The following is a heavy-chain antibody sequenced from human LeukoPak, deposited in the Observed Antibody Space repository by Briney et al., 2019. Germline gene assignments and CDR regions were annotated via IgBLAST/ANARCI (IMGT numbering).Heavy chain of an antibody. Sequence: RGSLRLSCAAAGFTFSSYGMHWVRQAPGKGPEWVAVISYHGNNKYYADSVTGRFTISRDNSKIALCLQMNSVRAEDTGVCYCAKARGIVVVPAALDYWGQGTLVTVSS. V-gene: IGHV3-30*18. J-gene: IGHJ4*02. CDR2: ISYHGNNK. D-gene: IGHD2-2*01. CDR3: AKARGIVVVPAALDY. CDR1: GFTFSSYG.